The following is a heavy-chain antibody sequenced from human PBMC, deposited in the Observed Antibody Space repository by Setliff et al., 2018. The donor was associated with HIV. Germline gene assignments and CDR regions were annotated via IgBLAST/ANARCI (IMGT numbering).Heavy chain of an antibody. CDR3: ARAARYSSSWYKRGYYFDY. CDR2: INHSGST. V-gene: IGHV4-34*01. D-gene: IGHD6-13*01. CDR1: GGSFSGYY. J-gene: IGHJ4*02. Sequence: SETLSLTCAVYGGSFSGYYWSWIRQPPGKGLEWIGEINHSGSTNYNPSLKSRVTISVDTSRNQFSLKLSSVTAADTAVYYCARAARYSSSWYKRGYYFDYWGQGTLVPSPQ.